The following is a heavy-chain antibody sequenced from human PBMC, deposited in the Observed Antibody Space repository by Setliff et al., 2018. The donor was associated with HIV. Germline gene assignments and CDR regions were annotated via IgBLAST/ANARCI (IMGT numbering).Heavy chain of an antibody. Sequence: PGGSLRLSCTASGFTFSRHAVGWVRQAPGKGLQWVSGISGSGESTYYEDSVKGRFTISRDNSKNTLYLQMNSLRAEDTAVYYCARAMVRGVRDYYYYGMDVWGQGTTVTVSS. CDR3: ARAMVRGVRDYYYYGMDV. CDR2: ISGSGEST. D-gene: IGHD3-10*01. CDR1: GFTFSRHA. V-gene: IGHV3-23*01. J-gene: IGHJ6*02.